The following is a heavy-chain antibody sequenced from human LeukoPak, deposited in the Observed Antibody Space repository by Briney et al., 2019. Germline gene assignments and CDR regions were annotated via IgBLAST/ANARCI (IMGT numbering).Heavy chain of an antibody. CDR2: INHSGDT. V-gene: IGHV4-34*01. D-gene: IGHD2-2*01. CDR3: ARSLFYCSSTSCYGDADYYYMDV. J-gene: IGHJ6*03. Sequence: SETLSLTCAVYGGSFSGYYGSWIRQPPGKGLEWIGEINHSGDTNYNPSLKSRVTISVDTSKNQFSLKLRSVTAADTAVYYCARSLFYCSSTSCYGDADYYYMDVWGKGTTVTVSS. CDR1: GGSFSGYY.